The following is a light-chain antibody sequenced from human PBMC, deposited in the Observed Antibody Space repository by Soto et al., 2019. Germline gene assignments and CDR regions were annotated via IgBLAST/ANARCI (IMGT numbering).Light chain of an antibody. V-gene: IGKV3-20*01. Sequence: EIVLTQSPGTLSLSPGETATLSCRASQSVSSSYLAWYQQKPGQPPRLLIYGSFSRATGIPDRFSASGSGTDFTLTISRLEPGDFAVYYCQQYGGSPAFTFGPGTKVYLK. J-gene: IGKJ3*01. CDR1: QSVSSSY. CDR2: GSF. CDR3: QQYGGSPAFT.